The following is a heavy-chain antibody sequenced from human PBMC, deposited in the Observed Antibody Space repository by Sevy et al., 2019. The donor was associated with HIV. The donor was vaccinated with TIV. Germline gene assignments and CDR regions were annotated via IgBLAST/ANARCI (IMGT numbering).Heavy chain of an antibody. D-gene: IGHD3-22*01. CDR2: ISAYNGNT. Sequence: ASVKVSCKASGYTFTSYGISWVRQAPGQGLEWMGWISAYNGNTNYAQKLQGRVTMTTYTSTSTAYMELRSLRSDDTAVYYCAIEGNYYDSSGYYSGAFDIWGQGTMVTVSS. J-gene: IGHJ3*02. CDR1: GYTFTSYG. V-gene: IGHV1-18*04. CDR3: AIEGNYYDSSGYYSGAFDI.